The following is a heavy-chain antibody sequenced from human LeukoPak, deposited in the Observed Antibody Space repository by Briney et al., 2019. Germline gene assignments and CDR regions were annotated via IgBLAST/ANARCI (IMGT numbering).Heavy chain of an antibody. CDR2: ISSSSSTI. J-gene: IGHJ4*01. V-gene: IGHV3-48*01. CDR3: AREGVKYYYGSGTPMANDY. D-gene: IGHD3-10*01. Sequence: GGSLRLSCAASGFTFSSYSMNWVRQAPGKGLEWVSYISSSSSTIYYADSVKGRFTISRDNSKNTLYLQMNSLRAEDTAVYYCAREGVKYYYGSGTPMANDYWGQEPWSPSPQ. CDR1: GFTFSSYS.